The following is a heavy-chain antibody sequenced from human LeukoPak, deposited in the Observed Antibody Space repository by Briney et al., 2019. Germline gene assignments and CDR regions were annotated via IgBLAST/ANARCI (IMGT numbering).Heavy chain of an antibody. J-gene: IGHJ4*02. D-gene: IGHD1-26*01. Sequence: GGSLRLSCAASGFPFSSYAMSWVRQAPGQGLEWVSTIFDTGFGTFYADSVKGRFTISRDNSKNTVSLQMTSLRADDTAVYSCARDGGHPECNYYRAYWGQGTLVTVSS. CDR1: GFPFSSYA. CDR2: IFDTGFGT. CDR3: ARDGGHPECNYYRAY. V-gene: IGHV3-23*01.